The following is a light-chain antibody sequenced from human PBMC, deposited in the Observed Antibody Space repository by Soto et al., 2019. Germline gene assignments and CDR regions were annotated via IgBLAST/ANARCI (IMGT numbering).Light chain of an antibody. CDR1: QTISTY. CDR3: QQSFSTPRT. Sequence: DIQMTQSPSPLSASVGDRVTITCRASQTISTYLNWYQQKPGTAPKLLIYGACSLQSGVPLRFSRSGSGTDFTLTISSLQPEDFGTYSCQQSFSTPRTFGQGTKVDLK. CDR2: GAC. V-gene: IGKV1-39*01. J-gene: IGKJ1*01.